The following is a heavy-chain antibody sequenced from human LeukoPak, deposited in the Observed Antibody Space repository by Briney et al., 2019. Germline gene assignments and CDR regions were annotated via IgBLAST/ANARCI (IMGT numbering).Heavy chain of an antibody. D-gene: IGHD5-18*01. J-gene: IGHJ4*02. CDR1: GYSFTSYW. V-gene: IGHV5-51*01. CDR3: ARQWRGYSYGLYYFDY. CDR2: IYPGDSDT. Sequence: GESLKISCKGSGYSFTSYWIGWVRQMPGKGLEWMGIIYPGDSDTRYSPSFQGQVTISADKSISTAYLQWSSLKASDTAMYYCARQWRGYSYGLYYFDYWGQGTLVTVSS.